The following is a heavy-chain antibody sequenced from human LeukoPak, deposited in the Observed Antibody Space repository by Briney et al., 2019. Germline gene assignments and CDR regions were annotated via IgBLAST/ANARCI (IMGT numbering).Heavy chain of an antibody. CDR1: GASTSAYY. J-gene: IGHJ3*01. D-gene: IGHD1-26*01. CDR2: SYSGGNA. CDR3: AHSKRGGGYYINAFAV. Sequence: PSETLSLTCTVSGASTSAYYWSGIRQPPGKGLEWIGYSYSGGNANYNPSLKSRVTISIDTSENQFSLRLTSVTAADTAVYFCAHSKRGGGYYINAFAVWGQGALVTISS. V-gene: IGHV4-59*01.